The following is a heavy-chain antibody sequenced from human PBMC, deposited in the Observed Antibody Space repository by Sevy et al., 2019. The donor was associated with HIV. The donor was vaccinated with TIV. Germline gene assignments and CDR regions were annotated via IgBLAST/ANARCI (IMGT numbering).Heavy chain of an antibody. CDR1: GGSISSGGYS. CDR2: IYHSGST. V-gene: IGHV4-30-2*01. J-gene: IGHJ4*02. CDR3: ASSHITMVRGVSNYFDY. Sequence: SETLSLTCAVSGGSISSGGYSWSWIRQPPGKGLEWIGYIYHSGSTYYYPSLKSRVTISVDRSKNQFSLKLSSVTAADTAVYYCASSHITMVRGVSNYFDYWGQGTLVTVSS. D-gene: IGHD3-10*01.